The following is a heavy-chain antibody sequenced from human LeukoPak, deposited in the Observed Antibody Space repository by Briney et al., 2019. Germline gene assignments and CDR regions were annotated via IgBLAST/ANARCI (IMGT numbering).Heavy chain of an antibody. V-gene: IGHV3-23*01. CDR1: GFTFSSYA. CDR2: VSGTGGSS. D-gene: IGHD6-19*01. CDR3: AKERLAFDY. Sequence: PGGSLRLSCAASGFTFSSYAMSWVRQAPGKGLEWVSTVSGTGGSSYYADSVKGRFTFSRDNSKNTLYLQMNSLRAEDTAVYYCAKERLAFDYWGQGTLVTVSS. J-gene: IGHJ4*02.